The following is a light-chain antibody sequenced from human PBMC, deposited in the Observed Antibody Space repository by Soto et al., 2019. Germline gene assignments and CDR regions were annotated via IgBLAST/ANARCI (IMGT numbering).Light chain of an antibody. J-gene: IGLJ1*01. CDR1: SSDVGGYNY. CDR3: SSYTTSNTRQIV. Sequence: DLTKAASVSGLPGQSSTISCTGTSSDVGGYNYVSWYQHHPGKAPKLMIYDVSNRPSGVSNRFSGSKSGNTASLTISGLQPEDEADYYCSSYTTSNTRQIVFGTGTKVTVL. V-gene: IGLV2-14*03. CDR2: DVS.